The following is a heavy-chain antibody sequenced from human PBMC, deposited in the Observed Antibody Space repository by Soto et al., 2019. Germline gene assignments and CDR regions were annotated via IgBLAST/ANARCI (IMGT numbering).Heavy chain of an antibody. CDR1: SGAIMQSGCF. CDR2: IYYSGST. J-gene: IGHJ4*02. Sequence: SLTRTISSGAIMQSGCFPSWFRQNPGKGLEWIGYIYYSGSTYYNPSLKSRVTISVDTSKNQFSLKLSSVTAADTAVYYCARSFGVAAAHSFPSWRPATLVT. V-gene: IGHV4-31*03. D-gene: IGHD6-13*01. CDR3: ARSFGVAAAHSFPS.